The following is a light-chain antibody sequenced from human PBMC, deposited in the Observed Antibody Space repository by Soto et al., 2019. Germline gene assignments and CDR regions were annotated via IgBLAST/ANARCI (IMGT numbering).Light chain of an antibody. V-gene: IGKV3-15*01. CDR2: VAS. CDR3: QQYNVSHLT. J-gene: IGKJ4*01. Sequence: EIVMTQSPATLYVSPGERATLSCRASQSVSSNLAWYQQKPGQTPKLLIYVASTRATGIPARFSGSGSGTDFTLTISSLQSEDFAVYYCQQYNVSHLTFGGGTKVEFK. CDR1: QSVSSN.